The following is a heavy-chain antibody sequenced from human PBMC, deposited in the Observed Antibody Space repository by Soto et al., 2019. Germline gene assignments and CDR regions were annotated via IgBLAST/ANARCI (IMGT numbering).Heavy chain of an antibody. CDR3: ARTAAAGKYYYGMDV. D-gene: IGHD6-13*01. Sequence: GGSLKISCKGSGYSFTSYWIGWARQMPGKGLEWMGIIYPGDSDTRYSPSFQGQVTISADKSISTAYLQWSSLKASDTAMYYCARTAAAGKYYYGMDVWGQGTTVTVSS. V-gene: IGHV5-51*01. J-gene: IGHJ6*02. CDR2: IYPGDSDT. CDR1: GYSFTSYW.